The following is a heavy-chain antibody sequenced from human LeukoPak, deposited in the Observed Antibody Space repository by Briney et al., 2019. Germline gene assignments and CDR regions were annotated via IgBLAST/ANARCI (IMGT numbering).Heavy chain of an antibody. CDR2: IGTADDT. V-gene: IGHV3-13*01. CDR1: GFTFSSYD. CDR3: ARALGSGTYGVDV. D-gene: IGHD3-10*01. J-gene: IGHJ6*02. Sequence: PGGSLRLSCAASGFTFSSYDMHWVRQATGKGLEWVSSIGTADDTYYPGSVKGRFTISRENAKNSLYLQMNSLRAGDTAVYYCARALGSGTYGVDVWGQGTTVTVSS.